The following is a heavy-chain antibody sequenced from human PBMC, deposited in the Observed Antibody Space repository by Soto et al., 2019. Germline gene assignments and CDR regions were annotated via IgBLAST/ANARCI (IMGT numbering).Heavy chain of an antibody. CDR1: GGIFKNFD. J-gene: IGHJ4*02. Sequence: GPSVKVSCKTSGGIFKNFDIGWVRQSPGQGLEWMGEIIPLFNATNYAQKFRGRVTVTADESTRTAYMELTRLTYDDTAVYFCAINAERNAQKFDFWGQGTLVTVSS. D-gene: IGHD2-2*01. V-gene: IGHV1-69*13. CDR2: IIPLFNAT. CDR3: AINAERNAQKFDF.